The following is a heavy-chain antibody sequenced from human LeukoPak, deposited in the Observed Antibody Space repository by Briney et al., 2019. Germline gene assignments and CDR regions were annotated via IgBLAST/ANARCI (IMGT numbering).Heavy chain of an antibody. J-gene: IGHJ5*02. D-gene: IGHD6-13*01. CDR3: ARVISKWYSSSWYLDRNPSSWFDP. V-gene: IGHV6-1*01. CDR1: GDSISSNSAA. CDR2: TYYGSKSYN. Sequence: SQTLSLTCAISGDSISSNSAAWHWIRQSPSRGLEWLGGTYYGSKSYNDYAVSVKSRITINPDTSKNQFSLQLNSVTPEDTAVYYCARVISKWYSSSWYLDRNPSSWFDPWGQGTLVTVSS.